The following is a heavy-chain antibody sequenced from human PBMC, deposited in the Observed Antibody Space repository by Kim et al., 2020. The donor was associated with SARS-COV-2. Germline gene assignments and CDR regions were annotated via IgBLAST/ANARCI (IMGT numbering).Heavy chain of an antibody. Sequence: GGSLRLSCAASGFTFSSYWMHWVRQAPGKGLVWVSRINSDGSSTSYADSVKGRFTTSRDNAKNTLYLQMNSLRAEDTAVYYCARDGYCSGGSCYPLDYWGQGTLVTVSS. V-gene: IGHV3-74*01. CDR2: INSDGSST. J-gene: IGHJ4*02. D-gene: IGHD2-15*01. CDR3: ARDGYCSGGSCYPLDY. CDR1: GFTFSSYW.